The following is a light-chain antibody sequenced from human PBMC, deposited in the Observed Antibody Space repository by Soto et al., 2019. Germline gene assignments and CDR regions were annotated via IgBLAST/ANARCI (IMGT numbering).Light chain of an antibody. CDR1: QSVRRY. Sequence: EIVITQSPDTLSLSPGETLSLSCRSSQSVRRYLAWYQHKPGQAPRLLIYDASNRATGIPDRFSGSGSGTDFTLTISRLEPEDFAVYYCQQYDSSGTFGQGTKVDIK. J-gene: IGKJ1*01. CDR2: DAS. CDR3: QQYDSSGT. V-gene: IGKV3-20*01.